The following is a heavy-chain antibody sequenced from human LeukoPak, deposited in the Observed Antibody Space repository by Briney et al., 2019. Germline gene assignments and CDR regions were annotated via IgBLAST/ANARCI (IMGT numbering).Heavy chain of an antibody. CDR2: IYYSGST. CDR3: ASLPSLYYYYYYMDV. Sequence: SETLSLTCTVSGGSISSYYWSWIRQPPGKGLEWIGYIYYSGSTNYNPSLKSRVTISVDTSKNQFSLKLSSVTAADTAVYYCASLPSLYYYYYYMDVWGKGTTVTVSS. V-gene: IGHV4-59*12. J-gene: IGHJ6*03. CDR1: GGSISSYY.